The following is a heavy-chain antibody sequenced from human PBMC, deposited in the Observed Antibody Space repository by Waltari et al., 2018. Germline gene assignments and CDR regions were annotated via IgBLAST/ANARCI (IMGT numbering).Heavy chain of an antibody. CDR3: ARGGYYDSSGYYRLPYGMDV. CDR1: GGTFSSYA. D-gene: IGHD3-22*01. Sequence: QVQLVQSGAEVKKPGSSVKVSCKASGGTFSSYAISWVRQAPAQGLVWMGGIIPIFGTANYAQKFQGRVTITADESTSTAYMELSSLRSEDTAVYYCARGGYYDSSGYYRLPYGMDVWGQGTTVTVSS. J-gene: IGHJ6*02. V-gene: IGHV1-69*01. CDR2: IIPIFGTA.